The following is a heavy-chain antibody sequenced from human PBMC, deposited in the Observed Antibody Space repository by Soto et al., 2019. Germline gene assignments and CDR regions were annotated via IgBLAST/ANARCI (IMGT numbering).Heavy chain of an antibody. J-gene: IGHJ6*02. CDR1: GFTFSRYA. CDR2: VTGGGHTT. Sequence: XGSLLLSFAASGFTFSRYAMSWVRQAPGKGLEWVSTVTGGGHTTYNADSVNGRFTISRDNSKNTLYLQMNNLRAEDTAIYYCASSSGDLDVYGMDIWGPGTTVTVSS. CDR3: ASSSGDLDVYGMDI. V-gene: IGHV3-23*01. D-gene: IGHD3-10*01.